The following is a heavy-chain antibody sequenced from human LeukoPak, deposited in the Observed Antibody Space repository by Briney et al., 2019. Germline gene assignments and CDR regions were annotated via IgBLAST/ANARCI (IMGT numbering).Heavy chain of an antibody. CDR2: ISGSGGST. CDR3: AKDRGDSSGWYDVYYFDY. V-gene: IGHV3-23*01. CDR1: GFTFSSYG. D-gene: IGHD6-19*01. J-gene: IGHJ4*02. Sequence: PGRSLRLSCAASGFTFSSYGMPWVRQAPGKGLEWVSAISGSGGSTYYADSVKGRFTISRDNSKNTLYLQMNSLRAEDTAVYYCAKDRGDSSGWYDVYYFDYWGQGTLVTVSS.